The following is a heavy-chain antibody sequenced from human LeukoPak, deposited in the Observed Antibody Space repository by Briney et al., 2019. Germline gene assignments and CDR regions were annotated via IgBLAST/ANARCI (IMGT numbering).Heavy chain of an antibody. Sequence: ASVKVSCKASGGTFSSYAISWVRQAPGQGLEWMGGIIPIFGTANYAQKFQGRVTITTDESTSTAYMELSSLRSEDTAVYYCASRGRNYGDYSFDYWGQGTLVTVSS. V-gene: IGHV1-69*05. J-gene: IGHJ4*02. CDR1: GGTFSSYA. D-gene: IGHD4-17*01. CDR2: IIPIFGTA. CDR3: ASRGRNYGDYSFDY.